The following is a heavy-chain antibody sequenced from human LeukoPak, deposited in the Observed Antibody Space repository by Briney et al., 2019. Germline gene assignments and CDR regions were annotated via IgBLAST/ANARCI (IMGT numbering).Heavy chain of an antibody. CDR3: ARGLVEGINWFDP. CDR1: GGSVSSGGYS. Sequence: PSETLSLTCTVSGGSVSSGGYSWSWIRQPPGKGLEWIGYIYHSGSTYYNPSLKSRVTISVDRSKNQFSLKLSSVTAADTAVYYCARGLVEGINWFDPWGQGTLVTVSS. J-gene: IGHJ5*02. CDR2: IYHSGST. D-gene: IGHD2-15*01. V-gene: IGHV4-30-2*01.